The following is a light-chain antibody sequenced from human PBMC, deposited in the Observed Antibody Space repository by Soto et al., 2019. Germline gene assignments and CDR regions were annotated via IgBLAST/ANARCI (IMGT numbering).Light chain of an antibody. V-gene: IGKV3-11*01. CDR2: DAS. Sequence: DIVLTQSPATLSLSPGDRATLSCRASQTVNTSLAWYQQKPGQAPRLVIYDASNRATGIPARFSASRSGTDFTLTISSLEPEDFAVYYCQQRSHWPTFGQGTKVEIK. CDR3: QQRSHWPT. CDR1: QTVNTS. J-gene: IGKJ1*01.